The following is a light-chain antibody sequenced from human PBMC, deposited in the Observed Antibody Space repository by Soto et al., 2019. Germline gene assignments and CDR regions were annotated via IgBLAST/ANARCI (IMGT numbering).Light chain of an antibody. CDR1: QGISSY. CDR2: AAS. J-gene: IGKJ1*01. Sequence: AIRITQSPSSLSASTGDRVTIACRASQGISSYLAWYQQKPGKAPKLLIYAASTLQSGVPSRFSGSGSGTDFTLTISCLQSEDFATSYCQQYYSYPRATFGQGTKVDIK. CDR3: QQYYSYPRAT. V-gene: IGKV1-8*01.